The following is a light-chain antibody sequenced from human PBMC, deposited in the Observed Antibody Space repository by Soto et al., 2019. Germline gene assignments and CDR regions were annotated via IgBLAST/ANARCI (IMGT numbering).Light chain of an antibody. Sequence: EIVLTQSPGTLSLSPGDRATLSCRASQSVRSNYLAWYQQKPGQAPRLLLYGASSRAIGIPDRFSGSGSGTEFTLTIRRLEPEDFAVYYCQQYDTSPPLTFGGGTKVEIK. CDR1: QSVRSNY. CDR2: GAS. CDR3: QQYDTSPPLT. J-gene: IGKJ4*01. V-gene: IGKV3-20*01.